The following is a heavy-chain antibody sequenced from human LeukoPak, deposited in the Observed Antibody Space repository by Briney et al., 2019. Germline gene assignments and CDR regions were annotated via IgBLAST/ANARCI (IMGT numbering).Heavy chain of an antibody. V-gene: IGHV1-18*01. CDR2: ISAYNGNT. Sequence: ASVKVSCKVSGYTLTELSMHWVRQAPGQGLEWMGWISAYNGNTNYAQKLQGRVTMTTDTSTSTAYMELRSLRSDDTAVYYCARDPGTDIWGQGTMVTVSS. CDR1: GYTLTELS. CDR3: ARDPGTDI. J-gene: IGHJ3*02. D-gene: IGHD3-10*01.